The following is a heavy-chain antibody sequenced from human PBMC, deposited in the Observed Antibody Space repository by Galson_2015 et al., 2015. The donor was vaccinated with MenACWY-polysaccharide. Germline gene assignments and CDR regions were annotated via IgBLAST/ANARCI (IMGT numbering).Heavy chain of an antibody. V-gene: IGHV4-59*01. CDR3: VAEWCQVPFGWFDP. J-gene: IGHJ5*02. Sequence: ETLSLTSTVSGASMSNYCWGWIRQPHGEGMEWIGYTHPMGTGNYNPSLKSRARVSVDTANKQSSLKVNSGTAADTAVYYWVAEWCQVPFGWFDPWGQGTQVTVSS. CDR1: GASMSNYC. D-gene: IGHD2-15*01. CDR2: THPMGTG.